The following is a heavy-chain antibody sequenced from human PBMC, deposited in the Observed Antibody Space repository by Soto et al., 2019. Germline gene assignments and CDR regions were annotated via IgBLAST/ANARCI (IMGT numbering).Heavy chain of an antibody. CDR2: IWYDGSNK. Sequence: GGSLRLSCAASGFTFSSYGMHWVRQAPGKGLEWVAVIWYDGSNKYYADSVKGRFTISRDNSKNTLYLQQNRLSAEDTAVYYCAISSTYIGYDSDYYFYYWGQGTLGTVSS. V-gene: IGHV3-33*01. CDR1: GFTFSSYG. D-gene: IGHD5-12*01. J-gene: IGHJ4*02. CDR3: AISSTYIGYDSDYYFYY.